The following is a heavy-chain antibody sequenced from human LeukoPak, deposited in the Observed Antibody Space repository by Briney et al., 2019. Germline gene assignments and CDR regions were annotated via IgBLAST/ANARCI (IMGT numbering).Heavy chain of an antibody. J-gene: IGHJ4*02. CDR1: GYTFTNYG. CDR3: ARDRGRTVVTPGPFSSDY. CDR2: ISTYNGNT. Sequence: ASVKVSCKASGYTFTNYGISWVRQAPGQGLEWMGWISTYNGNTNYAQNLQGRVTMTTDTSTSTAYMELRSLRSDDTAVYYCARDRGRTVVTPGPFSSDYWGQGTLVTVSS. V-gene: IGHV1-18*01. D-gene: IGHD4-23*01.